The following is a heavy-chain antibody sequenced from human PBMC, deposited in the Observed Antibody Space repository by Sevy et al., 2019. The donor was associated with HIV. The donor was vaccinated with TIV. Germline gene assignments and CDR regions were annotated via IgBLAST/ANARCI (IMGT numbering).Heavy chain of an antibody. CDR3: AKDPLNIAARFDY. D-gene: IGHD6-6*01. V-gene: IGHV3-23*01. CDR1: GFIFSGSA. Sequence: GGSLRLSCAASGFIFSGSAMSWVRQAPGKGLEWVASISGSGGFTYYADSVKGRFTISRDNFKNTVDLEMKSLRAEDTAVYYCAKDPLNIAARFDYWGHGTLVTVSS. J-gene: IGHJ4*01. CDR2: ISGSGGFT.